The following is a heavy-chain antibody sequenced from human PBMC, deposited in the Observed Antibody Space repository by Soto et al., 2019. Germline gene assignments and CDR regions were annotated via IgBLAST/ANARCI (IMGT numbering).Heavy chain of an antibody. CDR3: AREGYDSSGYPLGY. D-gene: IGHD3-22*01. V-gene: IGHV1-3*04. CDR2: INTGNGNT. CDR1: GYTFTSNA. Sequence: QVQLVQSGAEVKKPGASVKVSCKASGYTFTSNAMHWVRQAPGQRLEWMGWINTGNGNTKYSQKFQGRVTITRDTSATTAYIELSSLRSEDTAVYYCAREGYDSSGYPLGYWGQGTLVTGSS. J-gene: IGHJ4*02.